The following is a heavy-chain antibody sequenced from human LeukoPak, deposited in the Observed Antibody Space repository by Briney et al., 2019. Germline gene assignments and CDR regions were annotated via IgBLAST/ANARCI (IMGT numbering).Heavy chain of an antibody. CDR3: AKDGWFGEFAGQDAFDI. V-gene: IGHV3-33*06. J-gene: IGHJ3*02. CDR2: IWYDGSNK. D-gene: IGHD3-10*01. Sequence: GGSLRLSCAASGFTFSSYGMHWVRQAPGKGLEWVAVIWYDGSNKYYADSVKGRFTISRDNSKNTLYLQMNSLRAEDTAVYYCAKDGWFGEFAGQDAFDIWGQGTMVTVSS. CDR1: GFTFSSYG.